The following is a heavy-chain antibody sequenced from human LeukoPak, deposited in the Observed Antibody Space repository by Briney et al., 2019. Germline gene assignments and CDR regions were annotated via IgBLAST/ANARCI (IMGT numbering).Heavy chain of an antibody. CDR3: AKLREWELPDLFDY. D-gene: IGHD1-26*01. Sequence: GGSLRLSCAASGFIFSHYGMNWVRQAPGKGLEWVSGITSRSTTYYADSVKGRFTISRDNSKNTLYLQMNSLRAEDTAVYYCAKLREWELPDLFDYWGQGTLVTVSS. V-gene: IGHV3-23*01. J-gene: IGHJ4*02. CDR2: ITSRSTT. CDR1: GFIFSHYG.